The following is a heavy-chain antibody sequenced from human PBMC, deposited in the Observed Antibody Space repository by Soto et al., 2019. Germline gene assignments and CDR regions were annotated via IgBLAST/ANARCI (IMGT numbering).Heavy chain of an antibody. Sequence: SGPTLVNPTETLTLTCTVSGFSLSNARMGVSWIRQPPGKALEWLAHIFSNDEKSYSTSLKSRLTISKDTSKSQVVLTMTNMDPVDTATHYCARIPDTAMVTPTFDYWGQGTLVTVSS. V-gene: IGHV2-26*01. CDR2: IFSNDEK. D-gene: IGHD5-18*01. CDR3: ARIPDTAMVTPTFDY. CDR1: GFSLSNARMG. J-gene: IGHJ4*02.